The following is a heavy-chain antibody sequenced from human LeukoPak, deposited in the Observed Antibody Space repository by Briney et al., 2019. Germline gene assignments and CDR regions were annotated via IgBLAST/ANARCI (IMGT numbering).Heavy chain of an antibody. CDR1: GFTFSSSW. Sequence: GGSLRLSCVVSGFTFSSSWTTWVRQAPGKGLEWVANIKQDGSETHYVDSVKGRFTISRDNAKNSLYLQMNSLRAEDTAVYYCAREPGIGYAFDIWGHGTVVTVFS. J-gene: IGHJ3*02. V-gene: IGHV3-7*01. D-gene: IGHD2/OR15-2a*01. CDR3: AREPGIGYAFDI. CDR2: IKQDGSET.